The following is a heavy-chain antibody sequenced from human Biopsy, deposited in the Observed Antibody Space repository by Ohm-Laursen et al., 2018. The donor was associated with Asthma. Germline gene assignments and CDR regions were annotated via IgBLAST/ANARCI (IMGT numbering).Heavy chain of an antibody. Sequence: GTLSLTCGVYPGSFSGFFWTWIRQSPGRGLEWIGETNERGVTNNNPSLKSRVIISIDTYWNRVSLKLTSVTAADTAVYYCARGPELDVWGQGTTVTVSS. CDR2: TNERGVT. J-gene: IGHJ6*02. CDR3: ARGPELDV. V-gene: IGHV4-34*01. CDR1: PGSFSGFF.